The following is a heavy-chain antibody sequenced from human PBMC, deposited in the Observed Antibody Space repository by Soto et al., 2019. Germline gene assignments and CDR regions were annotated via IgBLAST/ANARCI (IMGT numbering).Heavy chain of an antibody. J-gene: IGHJ5*02. D-gene: IGHD1-26*01. V-gene: IGHV3-48*01. CDR3: AREAQIVGATNCFDP. Sequence: AGGALRLSCAASGFTFSSYSINWVRQAPGKGLEWVSYISSSSSTIYYADSVKGRFTISRDNAKNALYLQMNSLRAEDTAVYYRAREAQIVGATNCFDPWGQGTLVTVSS. CDR2: ISSSSSTI. CDR1: GFTFSSYS.